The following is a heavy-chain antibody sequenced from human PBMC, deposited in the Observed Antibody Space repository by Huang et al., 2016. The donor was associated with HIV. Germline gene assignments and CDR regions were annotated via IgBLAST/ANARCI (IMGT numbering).Heavy chain of an antibody. CDR2: IYYSVTP. D-gene: IGHD6-19*01. Sequence: LQLQESGPGLVKSSETLSLICTVSGGSISSSSYYWGWIRQPPGKGPEVIGSIYYSVTPYYNPPLKSRVTISVDTSKNQFSLKVNSVTAADTAVYYCARHGRVAGHYYNNMDVWGRGTTVTVSS. V-gene: IGHV4-39*01. CDR3: ARHGRVAGHYYNNMDV. CDR1: GGSISSSSYY. J-gene: IGHJ6*02.